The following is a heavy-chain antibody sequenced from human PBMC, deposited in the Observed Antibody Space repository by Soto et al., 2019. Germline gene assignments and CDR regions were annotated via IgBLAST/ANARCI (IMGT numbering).Heavy chain of an antibody. CDR2: MNPNSGNT. CDR3: ARIPHYYDSSGYPPYYYFDY. J-gene: IGHJ4*02. D-gene: IGHD3-22*01. CDR1: GYTFTSYD. V-gene: IGHV1-8*01. Sequence: ASVKVSCKASGYTFTSYDINWVRQATGQGLEWMGWMNPNSGNTGYAQKFQGRVTMTRNTSISTAYMELSSLRSEDTAVYYCARIPHYYDSSGYPPYYYFDYWGQGTLVTVSS.